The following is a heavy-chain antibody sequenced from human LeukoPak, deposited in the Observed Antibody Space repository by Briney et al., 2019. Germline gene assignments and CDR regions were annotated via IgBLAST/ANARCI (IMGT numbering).Heavy chain of an antibody. CDR2: ISSSGFPI. V-gene: IGHV3-11*01. J-gene: IGHJ4*02. CDR1: GFTFSDYS. D-gene: IGHD3-22*01. Sequence: PGGSLRLSCAASGFTFSDYSMSWIRQAPGKGLEWVSYISSSGFPIYHADSVKGRLTISRDNAKNSLYLQMSSLRVEDTAVYYCGRVSYDSSGYLDYWGQGTLVTVSS. CDR3: GRVSYDSSGYLDY.